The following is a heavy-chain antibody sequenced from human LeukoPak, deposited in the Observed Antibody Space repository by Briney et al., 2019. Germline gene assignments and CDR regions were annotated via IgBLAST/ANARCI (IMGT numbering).Heavy chain of an antibody. CDR1: GGSISSGGDS. CDR2: IYHSGST. Sequence: SQTLSLTCAVSGGSISSGGDSWSWIRQPPGKGLEWIGYIYHSGSTYYNPSLKSRVTISGDTSKNQFSLRLSSVTAADTAVYYCARWGPSAFDMWGQGTKVTVSS. D-gene: IGHD3-16*01. J-gene: IGHJ3*02. CDR3: ARWGPSAFDM. V-gene: IGHV4-30-2*01.